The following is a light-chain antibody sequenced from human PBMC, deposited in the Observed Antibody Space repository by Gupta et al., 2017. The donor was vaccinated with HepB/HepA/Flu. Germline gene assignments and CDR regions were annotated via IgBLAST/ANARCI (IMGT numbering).Light chain of an antibody. CDR2: KAS. CDR3: QQDNSYPWT. V-gene: IGKV1-5*03. CDR1: QSISSW. J-gene: IGKJ1*01. Sequence: DIQMTQSPSTLSASVGDRVTITCRASQSISSWLAWYQQKPGKAPKLLIYKASSVESGVPSRFSGSGSGTEFTLTISSLQPDDFATYYCQQDNSYPWTFGQGTKVEIK.